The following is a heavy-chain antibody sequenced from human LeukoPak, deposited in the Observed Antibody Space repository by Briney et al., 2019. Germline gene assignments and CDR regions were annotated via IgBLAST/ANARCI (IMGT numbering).Heavy chain of an antibody. J-gene: IGHJ4*02. V-gene: IGHV3-33*01. CDR2: IWYDGSNK. CDR3: ARAGSMIVVEDYFDY. CDR1: GFTFSSYG. D-gene: IGHD3-22*01. Sequence: GGSLRLSCAASGFTFSSYGMHWVRQAPGKGLEWVAVIWYDGSNKYYADSVKGRFTISRDNSKNTLYLQMNSLRAEDTAVYHCARAGSMIVVEDYFDYWGQGTLVTVSS.